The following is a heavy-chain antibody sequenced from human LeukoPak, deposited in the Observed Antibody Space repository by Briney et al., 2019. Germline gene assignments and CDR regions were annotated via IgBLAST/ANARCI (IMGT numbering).Heavy chain of an antibody. J-gene: IGHJ6*02. D-gene: IGHD1-1*01. CDR1: GGSFSGYY. Sequence: SETLSLTCAVYGGSFSGYYWSWIRQPPGKGLEWIGEINHSGSTNYNPSLKSRVTISVDTSKNQFSLRLSSVAAADTAVYYCARRYPGYSYGMDVWGQGTTVTVSS. CDR2: INHSGST. V-gene: IGHV4-34*01. CDR3: ARRYPGYSYGMDV.